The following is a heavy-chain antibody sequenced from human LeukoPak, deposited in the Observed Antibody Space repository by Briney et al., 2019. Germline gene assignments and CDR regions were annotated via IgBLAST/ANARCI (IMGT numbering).Heavy chain of an antibody. CDR2: INPNSGGT. CDR3: ARDLPICSSTSCYGRDNWFDP. CDR1: GYTFTGYY. V-gene: IGHV1-2*02. J-gene: IGHJ5*02. Sequence: GASVKVSCKASGYTFTGYYMHWVRQAPGQGLEWMGWINPNSGGTNYAQKFQGRVTMTRDTSISTAYMELSRLRSDDTAVYYCARDLPICSSTSCYGRDNWFDPWGQGTLVTVSS. D-gene: IGHD2-2*01.